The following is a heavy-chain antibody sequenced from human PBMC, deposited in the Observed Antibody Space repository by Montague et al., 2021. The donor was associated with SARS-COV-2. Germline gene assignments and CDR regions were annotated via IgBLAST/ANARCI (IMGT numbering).Heavy chain of an antibody. J-gene: IGHJ6*02. Sequence: SLSLSCAASGFTFSSYEMNWVRQAPGKGLEWVSYISSSGSTIYYADSLKGRFTISRDNAKNSLYLQMNSLRAEDTAVYYCARRKFSSSWYYYYGMDVWGQGTTVTVSS. CDR2: ISSSGSTI. CDR1: GFTFSSYE. V-gene: IGHV3-48*03. D-gene: IGHD6-13*01. CDR3: ARRKFSSSWYYYYGMDV.